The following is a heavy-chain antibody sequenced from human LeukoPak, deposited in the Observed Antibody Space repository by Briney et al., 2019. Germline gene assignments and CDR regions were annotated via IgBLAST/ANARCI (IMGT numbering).Heavy chain of an antibody. D-gene: IGHD5/OR15-5a*01. CDR2: IRYDRTYK. CDR1: GFTFRSYG. Sequence: GGSLRLSCAASGFTFRSYGMHWVRQAPGKGREWVAFIRYDRTYKFYSDSVKGRFTISRDNSKNTLYLQMNSLKPEDAAVYYCTTGLGYYFDCWGQGTLVTASS. V-gene: IGHV3-30*02. CDR3: TTGLGYYFDC. J-gene: IGHJ4*02.